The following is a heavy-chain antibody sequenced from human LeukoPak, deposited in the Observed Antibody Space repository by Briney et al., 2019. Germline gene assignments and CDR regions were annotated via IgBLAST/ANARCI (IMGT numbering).Heavy chain of an antibody. D-gene: IGHD3-22*01. V-gene: IGHV4-30-4*01. CDR3: ARAGTDSGYSTTFDY. CDR1: GDSISSGGSGEYY. CDR2: IYYSGST. Sequence: SETLSLTCTVSGDSISSGGSGEYYWSWIRQPTGKGLEWIGYIYYSGSTYYNPSLKSRLTISVDTSKNQFSLKLSSVTAAATAAYYCARAGTDSGYSTTFDYWGQGTLVTVSS. J-gene: IGHJ4*02.